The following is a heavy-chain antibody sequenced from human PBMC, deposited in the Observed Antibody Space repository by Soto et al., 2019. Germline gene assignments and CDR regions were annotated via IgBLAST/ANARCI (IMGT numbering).Heavy chain of an antibody. CDR2: IYPGDSDT. V-gene: IGHV5-51*01. Sequence: GESLKISCKGSGYSFTSYWIGWVRQMPGKGLEWMGIIYPGDSDTRYSPSFQGQVTISADKSISTAYLQWSSLKASDTAMYYCARSPREVSSDYYDSSGYYYVKPYYFDYWGQGPLVTVSS. CDR1: GYSFTSYW. D-gene: IGHD3-22*01. J-gene: IGHJ4*02. CDR3: ARSPREVSSDYYDSSGYYYVKPYYFDY.